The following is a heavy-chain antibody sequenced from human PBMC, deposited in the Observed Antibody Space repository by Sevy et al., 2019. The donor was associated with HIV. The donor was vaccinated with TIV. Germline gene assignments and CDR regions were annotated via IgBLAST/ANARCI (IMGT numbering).Heavy chain of an antibody. Sequence: GGSLRLSCAASGFIFNSYAMTLVRQAPGKGLEWVSGISGSGGSTYYADSVKGRFTISRDNSRNTLYLEMNSLRAEDTAVYYCAKGYGSGSPPDYWGQGTLVTVSS. V-gene: IGHV3-23*01. CDR1: GFIFNSYA. D-gene: IGHD3-10*01. CDR2: ISGSGGST. CDR3: AKGYGSGSPPDY. J-gene: IGHJ4*02.